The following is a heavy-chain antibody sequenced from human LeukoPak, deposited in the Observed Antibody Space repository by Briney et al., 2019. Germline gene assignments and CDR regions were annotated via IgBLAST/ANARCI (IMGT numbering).Heavy chain of an antibody. Sequence: ASVKVSRKASGYTFTDYYMHWVRQAPGQGLEWMGWINPHSGGTNYAQKFQGRVTVTRDTSISTAYMELSSLTSDDTALYYCARWAAGTGVESFQHWGQGTLVTVSP. J-gene: IGHJ1*01. CDR1: GYTFTDYY. CDR3: ARWAAGTGVESFQH. CDR2: INPHSGGT. D-gene: IGHD6-13*01. V-gene: IGHV1-2*02.